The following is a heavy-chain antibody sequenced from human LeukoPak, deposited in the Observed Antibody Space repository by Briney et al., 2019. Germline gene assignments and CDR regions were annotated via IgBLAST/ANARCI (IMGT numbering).Heavy chain of an antibody. J-gene: IGHJ4*02. Sequence: GGSLRLSCAASGFTFSSYSMNWVRQAPGKGLEWVSYVSSSSSTIYYADSVKGRFTISRDNAKNSLYLQMNSLRAEDTAVYYCAREWGTYCGGDCHLDYWGQGTLVTVPS. CDR3: AREWGTYCGGDCHLDY. CDR1: GFTFSSYS. D-gene: IGHD2-21*01. V-gene: IGHV3-48*01. CDR2: VSSSSSTI.